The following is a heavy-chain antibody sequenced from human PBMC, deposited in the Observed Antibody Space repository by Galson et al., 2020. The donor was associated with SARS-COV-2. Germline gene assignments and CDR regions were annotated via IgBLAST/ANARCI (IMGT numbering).Heavy chain of an antibody. CDR1: DFY. J-gene: IGHJ4*02. V-gene: IGHV4-30-4*01. D-gene: IGHD4-17*01. CDR2: IHSTGNT. Sequence: DFYWSWIRQTPGTGLEWIGDIHSTGNTYYNPSLMSRGTMSVDTSKNQFSLRLTSVTAADTAVYFCARTSSTATREYYFDYWGQGTLVSVSS. CDR3: ARTSSTATREYYFDY.